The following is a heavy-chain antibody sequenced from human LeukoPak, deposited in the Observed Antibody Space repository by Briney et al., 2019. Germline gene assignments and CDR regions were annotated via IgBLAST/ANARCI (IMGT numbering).Heavy chain of an antibody. CDR2: IYSGGST. Sequence: GGSLRLSCAASGFPVSSNYMSWVRQAPGKGLEWVSAIYSGGSTYYADSVKGRFTVSRDSSENTLFLQMNRLRVEDTAVYYCARGPSFHDILTGYYIPYYFDYWGQGTPVTVSS. J-gene: IGHJ4*02. CDR3: ARGPSFHDILTGYYIPYYFDY. D-gene: IGHD3-9*01. CDR1: GFPVSSNY. V-gene: IGHV3-53*01.